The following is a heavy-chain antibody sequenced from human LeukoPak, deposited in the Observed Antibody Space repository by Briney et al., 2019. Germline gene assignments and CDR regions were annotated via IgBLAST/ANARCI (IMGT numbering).Heavy chain of an antibody. V-gene: IGHV3-23*01. J-gene: IGHJ5*02. Sequence: GGSLRLSCAASGSTFSSYAMSWVRQLPGKGLEWVSTVTGTGGGTYYADSVKGRFTISRDSSKNTLSLQMNSLRAEDTALYYCAKDWGYASGTYYTSWGQGTLVTVSS. CDR1: GSTFSSYA. CDR3: AKDWGYASGTYYTS. CDR2: VTGTGGGT. D-gene: IGHD3-10*01.